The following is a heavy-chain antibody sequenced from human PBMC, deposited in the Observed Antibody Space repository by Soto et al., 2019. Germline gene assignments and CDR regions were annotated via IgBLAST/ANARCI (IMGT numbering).Heavy chain of an antibody. Sequence: GGSLRLSCAASGFTFSSYEMNWVRQAPGKGLEWVSYISSSGSTIYYADSVKGRFTISRDNAKNSLYLQMNSLRAEDTAVYYCARAPLTGGDWFDPWGQGTLVTVSS. CDR1: GFTFSSYE. D-gene: IGHD7-27*01. V-gene: IGHV3-48*03. CDR3: ARAPLTGGDWFDP. J-gene: IGHJ5*02. CDR2: ISSSGSTI.